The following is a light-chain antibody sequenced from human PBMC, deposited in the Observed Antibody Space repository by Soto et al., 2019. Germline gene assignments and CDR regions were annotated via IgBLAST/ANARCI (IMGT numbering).Light chain of an antibody. J-gene: IGLJ2*01. CDR2: DVS. CDR1: SSDVGGYKY. CDR3: CSYSRSYTLI. Sequence: QSALTQPRSVSGSPGQSVTISCTGTSSDVGGYKYVSWYQQHPGKAPKLMIYDVSKRPSGVPDRFSGSKSGNTTSLTISGLQAEDEADYYCCSYSRSYTLIFGGGTKVTVL. V-gene: IGLV2-11*01.